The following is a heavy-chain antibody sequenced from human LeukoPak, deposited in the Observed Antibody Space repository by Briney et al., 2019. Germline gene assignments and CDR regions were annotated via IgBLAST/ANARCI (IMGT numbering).Heavy chain of an antibody. CDR2: INPSGGST. CDR1: GYSFTDYY. D-gene: IGHD1-26*01. V-gene: IGHV1-46*01. CDR3: AGEIVGATRGHFDY. J-gene: IGHJ4*02. Sequence: ASVKVSCKASGYSFTDYYIHWVRQAPGQGLEWMGIINPSGGSTSYAQKFQGRVTMTRDTSTSTVYMELSSLRSEDTAVYYCAGEIVGATRGHFDYWGQGTLVTVSS.